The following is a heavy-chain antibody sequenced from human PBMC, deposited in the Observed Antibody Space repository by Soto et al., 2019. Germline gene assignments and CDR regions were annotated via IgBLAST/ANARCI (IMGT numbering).Heavy chain of an antibody. CDR3: ARVSSAAGSNNYYAMDV. CDR1: GVSISSYY. J-gene: IGHJ6*02. D-gene: IGHD6-13*01. V-gene: IGHV4-59*01. Sequence: LSLTCTVSGVSISSYYWSWIRQPPGKGLEWIGYIYYSGSINYNPSLKSRVTISGDTSKNQFSLKVSSVTAADTAVYYCARVSSAAGSNNYYAMDVWGQGTTVTVSS. CDR2: IYYSGSI.